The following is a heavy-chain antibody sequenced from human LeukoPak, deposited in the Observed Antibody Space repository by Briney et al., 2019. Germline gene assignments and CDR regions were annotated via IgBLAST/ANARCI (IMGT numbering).Heavy chain of an antibody. Sequence: SETLSLTCAVYGGSFSGYYWSWIRQPPGKGLEWIGEINHSGSTNYNPSLKSRVTISVDTSKNQFSLKLSSVTAADTAVYYCARRVAAFDYWGQGTLVTVSS. CDR2: INHSGST. CDR3: ARRVAAFDY. CDR1: GGSFSGYY. D-gene: IGHD2-15*01. J-gene: IGHJ4*02. V-gene: IGHV4-34*01.